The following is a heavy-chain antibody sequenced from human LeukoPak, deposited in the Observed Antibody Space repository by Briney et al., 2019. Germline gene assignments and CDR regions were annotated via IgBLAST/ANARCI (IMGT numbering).Heavy chain of an antibody. CDR2: ISSSSSYI. V-gene: IGHV3-21*01. D-gene: IGHD6-19*01. CDR3: ARVCEKQWLVDDAFDI. CDR1: GFTFSSYS. J-gene: IGHJ3*02. Sequence: GGSLRLSCAAPGFTFSSYSMNWVRQAPGKGLEWVSSISSSSSYIYYADSVKGRFTISRDNAKNSLYLQMNSLRAEDTAVYYCARVCEKQWLVDDAFDIWGQGTMVTVSS.